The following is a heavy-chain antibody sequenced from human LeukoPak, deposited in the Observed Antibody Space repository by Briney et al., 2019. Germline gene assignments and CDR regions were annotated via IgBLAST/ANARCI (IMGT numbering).Heavy chain of an antibody. Sequence: PGRSLRLSCAASGFTFSNAWMSWVRQAPGKGLEWVANIKQDGSEKYYVDSVKGRFTISRANATNSLYLQMNSLRAEDTVVYYCARDVVVINYYFDYWGQGTLVTVSS. CDR1: GFTFSNAW. V-gene: IGHV3-7*01. CDR2: IKQDGSEK. CDR3: ARDVVVINYYFDY. J-gene: IGHJ4*02. D-gene: IGHD3-22*01.